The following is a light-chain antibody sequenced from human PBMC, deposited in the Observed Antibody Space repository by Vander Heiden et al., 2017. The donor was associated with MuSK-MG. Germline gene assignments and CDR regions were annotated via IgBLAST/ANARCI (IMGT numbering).Light chain of an antibody. CDR1: QSVSSY. Sequence: EIVLTQSPPTLSLSPGERATLSCRASQSVSSYLAWYQQKPGQAPRLLIYDASNRATGIPARFSGSGYGTDFTLTISSLEPEDFAVYYCQQRSNWLLLTFGGGTKVEIK. J-gene: IGKJ4*01. V-gene: IGKV3-11*01. CDR3: QQRSNWLLLT. CDR2: DAS.